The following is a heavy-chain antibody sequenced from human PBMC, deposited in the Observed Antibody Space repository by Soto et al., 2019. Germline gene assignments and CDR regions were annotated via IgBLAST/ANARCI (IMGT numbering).Heavy chain of an antibody. Sequence: RLSCAASGFKFSNYAMSWVRQAPGKGLEWVSLISATGGGTYYADSVKGWFTISRDNSHNTLYLQVHSLTAEDTAVYYCAKDRRAGGNSAFYFDFFRHGAQLTVSS. J-gene: IGHJ5*01. V-gene: IGHV3-23*01. CDR1: GFKFSNYA. D-gene: IGHD3-16*01. CDR3: AKDRRAGGNSAFYFDF. CDR2: ISATGGGT.